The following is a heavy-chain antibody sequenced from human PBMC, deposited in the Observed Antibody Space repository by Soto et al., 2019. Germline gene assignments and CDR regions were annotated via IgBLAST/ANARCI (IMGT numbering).Heavy chain of an antibody. CDR3: ARDRGDYYYYYMDV. Sequence: SETLSLTCTVSGGSISSGGYYWSWIRQHPGKGLEWIGYIYYSGSTYYNPSLKSRVTISVDTSKNQFSLKLSSVTAADTAVYYCARDRGDYYYYYMDVWGKGTTVTVSS. CDR2: IYYSGST. J-gene: IGHJ6*03. CDR1: GGSISSGGYY. V-gene: IGHV4-31*03.